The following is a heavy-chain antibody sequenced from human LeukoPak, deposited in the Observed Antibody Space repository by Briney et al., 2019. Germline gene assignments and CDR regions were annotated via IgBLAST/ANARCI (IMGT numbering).Heavy chain of an antibody. V-gene: IGHV3-30*18. CDR3: AKAAVATTYGGFDY. CDR1: GFTFSSYG. Sequence: GRSLRLSCAASGFTFSSYGMHWVRQAPGKGLDWVAVISYDGSNKDYADSVKGRLTISRDNSKNTLYLQMNSLRPEDTAVYYCAKAAVATTYGGFDYWGQGTLVTVSS. J-gene: IGHJ4*02. CDR2: ISYDGSNK. D-gene: IGHD5-12*01.